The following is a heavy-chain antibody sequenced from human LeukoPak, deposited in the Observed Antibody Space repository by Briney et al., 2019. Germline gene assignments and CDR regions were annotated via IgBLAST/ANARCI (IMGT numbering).Heavy chain of an antibody. V-gene: IGHV1-2*02. CDR1: GYTFTGYF. CDR2: INPQSGDT. CDR3: ARGAKVPPRLGLEWLRHWYFDL. J-gene: IGHJ2*01. D-gene: IGHD5-12*01. Sequence: ASVKVSCKASGYTFTGYFMHWVRHAPGQGLEWMGWINPQSGDTNYAQNFQGSVTMTTDTSINTAYMELSGLQSDDTALYYCARGAKVPPRLGLEWLRHWYFDLWGRGTLVTVSS.